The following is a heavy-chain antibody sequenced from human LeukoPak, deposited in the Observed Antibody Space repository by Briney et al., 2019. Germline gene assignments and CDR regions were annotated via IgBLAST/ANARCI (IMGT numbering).Heavy chain of an antibody. CDR1: DSTFTSFS. D-gene: IGHD2-2*01. V-gene: IGHV3-21*01. CDR3: ARDRSTSRYYHGMDV. Sequence: GGSLRLSCAASDSTFTSFSMRWVRQGPGKGLFWVAAISSRSAHIYYAESVKGRFTISRDNAKKSLYLEMNNLRADDTAVYYCARDRSTSRYYHGMDVWGPGTTVIVSS. J-gene: IGHJ6*02. CDR2: ISSRSAHI.